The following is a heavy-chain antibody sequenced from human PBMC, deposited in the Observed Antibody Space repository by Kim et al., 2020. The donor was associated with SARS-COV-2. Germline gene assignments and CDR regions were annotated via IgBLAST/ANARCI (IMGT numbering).Heavy chain of an antibody. V-gene: IGHV2-5*01. CDR1: GFSLSTSGLA. CDR2: IHWYDEK. Sequence: SGPTLVKPTQTLTLTCSFSGFSLSTSGLAVGWIRQPPGKALEWLGVIHWYDEKRYSPSLKSRLTISKDTSKNQVLLRMTNMDPVDTATYYCAHTRFDSGSSTILAGCGPWGQGTLVSVSS. J-gene: IGHJ5*02. D-gene: IGHD3-10*01. CDR3: AHTRFDSGSSTILAGCGP.